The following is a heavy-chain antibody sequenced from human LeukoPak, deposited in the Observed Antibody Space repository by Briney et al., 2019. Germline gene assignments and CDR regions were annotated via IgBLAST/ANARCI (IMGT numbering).Heavy chain of an antibody. J-gene: IGHJ4*02. Sequence: PGRSLRLSCAASGFTFSSYGMHWVRQAPGKGLEWVAVISYDGSNKYYADSVKGRFTISRDNSKNTLYLQMNSLRAEDTAVYYCAKDLSSGPFDYWGQGTLVTVSS. CDR2: ISYDGSNK. D-gene: IGHD3-22*01. V-gene: IGHV3-30*18. CDR1: GFTFSSYG. CDR3: AKDLSSGPFDY.